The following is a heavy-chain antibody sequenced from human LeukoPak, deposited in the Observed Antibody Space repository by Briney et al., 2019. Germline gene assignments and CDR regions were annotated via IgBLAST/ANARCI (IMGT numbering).Heavy chain of an antibody. J-gene: IGHJ4*02. CDR3: ARGSRGSGGSCYRN. Sequence: PSETLSLTCAVYGGSFSGYYWSWIRQPPGKGLEWIGEINHSGSTNYNPSLKSRVTISVDTSKNQFSLKLSSVTAADTAVYYCARGSRGSGGSCYRNWDQGTLVTVSS. V-gene: IGHV4-34*01. D-gene: IGHD2-15*01. CDR2: INHSGST. CDR1: GGSFSGYY.